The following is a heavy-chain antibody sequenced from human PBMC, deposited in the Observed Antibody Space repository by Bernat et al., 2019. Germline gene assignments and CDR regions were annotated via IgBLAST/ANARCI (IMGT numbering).Heavy chain of an antibody. Sequence: QVQLVQSGAEVKKPGSSVKVSCKASGGTFSSYAISWVRQAPGQGLEWMGGLIPIFVTANYAQKFQGRVTITADESTSTAYMELSSLRSEDTAVYYCARDSGCSGGSCYEVSFDYWGQGTLVTVSS. CDR2: LIPIFVTA. CDR1: GGTFSSYA. D-gene: IGHD2-15*01. V-gene: IGHV1-69*01. CDR3: ARDSGCSGGSCYEVSFDY. J-gene: IGHJ4*02.